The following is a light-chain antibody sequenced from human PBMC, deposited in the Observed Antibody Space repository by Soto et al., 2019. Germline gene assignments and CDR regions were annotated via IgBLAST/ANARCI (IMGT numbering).Light chain of an antibody. CDR2: GNT. Sequence: QSVLTQPPSVSGAPGQRVTISCTGSSSNIGAGYDVHWYQQFPGTTPKFLFYGNTNRPSGVPDRFSASKSGTSASLDITGLQAEDEAEYFCQSYDSSLTVVFGGGTKLTVL. CDR3: QSYDSSLTVV. CDR1: SSNIGAGYD. V-gene: IGLV1-40*01. J-gene: IGLJ2*01.